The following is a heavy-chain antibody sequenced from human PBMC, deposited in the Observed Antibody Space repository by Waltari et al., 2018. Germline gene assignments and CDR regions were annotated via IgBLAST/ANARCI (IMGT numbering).Heavy chain of an antibody. CDR3: ASIVVVTQYYFDY. D-gene: IGHD2-2*01. CDR2: FGTA. Sequence: QVQLVKSGAEVKKSCSSVKVSCKASGGTFSSYAIFGTANYAQKFQGRVTITADESTSTAYMELSSLRSEDTAVYYCASIVVVTQYYFDYWGQVTLVTVSS. CDR1: GGTFSSYA. J-gene: IGHJ4*02. V-gene: IGHV1-69*01.